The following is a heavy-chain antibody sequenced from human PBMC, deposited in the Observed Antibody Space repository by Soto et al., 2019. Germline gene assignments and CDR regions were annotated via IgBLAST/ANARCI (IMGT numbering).Heavy chain of an antibody. CDR1: GFTFSSYA. CDR2: VSRSGDNT. D-gene: IGHD6-19*01. V-gene: IGHV3-23*01. Sequence: GGSLRLSCAASGFTFSSYAMSWVRQAPGEGLEWVSAVSRSGDNTYHADSVKGRFTISRDNSKNTLYLQMNSLRVEDTAVYYCAKDQYGWLVEGTFDYWGQGTLVTVSS. CDR3: AKDQYGWLVEGTFDY. J-gene: IGHJ4*02.